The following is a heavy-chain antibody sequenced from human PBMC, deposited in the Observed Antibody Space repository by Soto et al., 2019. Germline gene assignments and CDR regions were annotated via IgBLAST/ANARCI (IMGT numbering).Heavy chain of an antibody. V-gene: IGHV3-23*01. Sequence: PGGSLRLSCAASGFTFSSYAMSWVRQAPGKGLEWVSAISGSGGSTYYADSVKGRFTISRDNSKNTLYLQMNSLRAEDTAVYYCAAGAAGSFDYYYGMDVWGQGTTVTV. CDR2: ISGSGGST. D-gene: IGHD6-13*01. CDR3: AAGAAGSFDYYYGMDV. J-gene: IGHJ6*02. CDR1: GFTFSSYA.